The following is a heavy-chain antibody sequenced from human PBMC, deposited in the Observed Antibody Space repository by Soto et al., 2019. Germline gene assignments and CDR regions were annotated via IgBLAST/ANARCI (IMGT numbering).Heavy chain of an antibody. V-gene: IGHV3-21*01. J-gene: IGHJ4*02. Sequence: GGSLRLSCAASGFTFSSYSMNWVRQAPGKGLEWVSSISSSSSYIYYADSVKGRFTISRDNAKNSLYLQMNSLRAEDTAVYYCASTPSSRISRHWGQGTLVTVSS. CDR2: ISSSSSYI. CDR3: ASTPSSRISRH. D-gene: IGHD1-20*01. CDR1: GFTFSSYS.